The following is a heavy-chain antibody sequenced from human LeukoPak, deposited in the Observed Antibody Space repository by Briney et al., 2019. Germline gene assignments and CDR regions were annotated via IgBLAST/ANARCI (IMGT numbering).Heavy chain of an antibody. D-gene: IGHD1-20*01. Sequence: PSETLSLTCTVSGGSISSYYWSWIRQPPGKGLEWIGYIYYSGSTNYNPSLKSRVTISVDTSKNQFSLKLSSVTAADTAVYYCARGYILTGTPYDYWGQGTLVTVSS. J-gene: IGHJ4*02. CDR3: ARGYILTGTPYDY. CDR2: IYYSGST. CDR1: GGSISSYY. V-gene: IGHV4-59*12.